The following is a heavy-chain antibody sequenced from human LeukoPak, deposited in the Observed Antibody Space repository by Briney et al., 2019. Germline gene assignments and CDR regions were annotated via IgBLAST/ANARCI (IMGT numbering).Heavy chain of an antibody. J-gene: IGHJ5*02. CDR2: IYYSGST. V-gene: IGHV4-39*07. Sequence: TSETLSLTCTVSGGSISSSSYYWGWIRQPPGKGLEWIGSIYYSGSTYYNPSLKSRVTISVDTSKNQFSLKLRSLTAADTAVYYCARGQARLGWFDPWGQGTLVTVSS. CDR1: GGSISSSSYY. D-gene: IGHD6-19*01. CDR3: ARGQARLGWFDP.